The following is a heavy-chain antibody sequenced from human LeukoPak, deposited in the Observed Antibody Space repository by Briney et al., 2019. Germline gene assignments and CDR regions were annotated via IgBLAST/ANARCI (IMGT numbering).Heavy chain of an antibody. J-gene: IGHJ4*02. Sequence: SETLSLTCSVSGGSINSRNYHWGWIRQPPGKGLEWIGTFYYSGSTYYNPSLKSRITISVDTSKNQFSLKLSSVTAADTAVYYCASDRSIRWYYFWGQGTLVTVSS. CDR1: GGSINSRNYH. V-gene: IGHV4-39*01. D-gene: IGHD6-13*01. CDR3: ASDRSIRWYYF. CDR2: FYYSGST.